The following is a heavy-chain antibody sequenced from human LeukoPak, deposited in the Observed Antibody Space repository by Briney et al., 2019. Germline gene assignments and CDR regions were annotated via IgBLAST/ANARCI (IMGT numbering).Heavy chain of an antibody. CDR3: ARRRYYDGSGYLE. CDR2: IYYSGRT. D-gene: IGHD3-22*01. CDR1: GDSVSRSDSY. Sequence: SETLSLTCAVSGDSVSRSDSYWDWIRQPPGKGLEWIGTIYYSGRTYYSPSLKSRVTMSVDPSNNQFSLTLRPVTAADTAVYYCARRRYYDGSGYLEWGQGTLLSVSS. J-gene: IGHJ1*01. V-gene: IGHV4-39*01.